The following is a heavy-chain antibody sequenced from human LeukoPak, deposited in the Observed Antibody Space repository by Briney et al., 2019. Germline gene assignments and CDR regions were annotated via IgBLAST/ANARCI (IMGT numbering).Heavy chain of an antibody. Sequence: GESLKISCKGSGYSFTSYWVGWVRQMPGKGLEWMGIIYPGDSDTRYSPPFQGQVTISADKSISTAYLQWSSLKASDTAMYYCARHRAPHCSSTSCLIDAFDIWGQGTMVTVSS. CDR3: ARHRAPHCSSTSCLIDAFDI. CDR1: GYSFTSYW. D-gene: IGHD2-2*01. CDR2: IYPGDSDT. V-gene: IGHV5-51*01. J-gene: IGHJ3*02.